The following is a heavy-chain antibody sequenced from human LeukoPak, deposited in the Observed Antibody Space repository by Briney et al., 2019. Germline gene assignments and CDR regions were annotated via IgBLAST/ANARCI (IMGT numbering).Heavy chain of an antibody. D-gene: IGHD2-2*01. CDR1: GDSISTSNSY. CDR3: AREYPLFHYFDY. V-gene: IGHV4-39*02. Sequence: PSETLSLTCTVSGDSISTSNSYWGWIRQPPGKGLEWIGSIYYSGNTYYNASLKSRVTISVDTSKNQFSLKLTSVTAADTAVYYCAREYPLFHYFDYWGQGTLVTVSS. J-gene: IGHJ4*02. CDR2: IYYSGNT.